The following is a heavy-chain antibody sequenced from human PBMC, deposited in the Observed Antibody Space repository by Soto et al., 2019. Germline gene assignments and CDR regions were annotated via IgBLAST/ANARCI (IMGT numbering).Heavy chain of an antibody. Sequence: QVQLPESGPGLVKPSETLSLTCTVSGGSVSSGSYYWSWIRQPPGKGLEWLGYICYSGTTNYTPSLKSRVTIAVDTSKNQFSLKLSSVTAAATAVYYCARAHYYDSSGLPTYYFDYGGQGTLVTVSS. CDR1: GGSVSSGSYY. CDR3: ARAHYYDSSGLPTYYFDY. V-gene: IGHV4-61*01. J-gene: IGHJ4*02. D-gene: IGHD3-22*01. CDR2: ICYSGTT.